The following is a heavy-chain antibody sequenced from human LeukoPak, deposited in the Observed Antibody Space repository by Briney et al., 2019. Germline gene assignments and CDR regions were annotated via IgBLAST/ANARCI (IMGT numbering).Heavy chain of an antibody. J-gene: IGHJ6*02. CDR2: IDPSDSYT. Sequence: PGESLKISCKGSGYSFTSYWISWVRQMPGKGLEWMGRIDPSDSYTNYSPSFQGHVTISADKSISTAYLQWSSLKASDTAMYYCARHVVPAANYYYYGMDVWGQGTTVTVSS. CDR1: GYSFTSYW. D-gene: IGHD2-2*01. CDR3: ARHVVPAANYYYYGMDV. V-gene: IGHV5-10-1*01.